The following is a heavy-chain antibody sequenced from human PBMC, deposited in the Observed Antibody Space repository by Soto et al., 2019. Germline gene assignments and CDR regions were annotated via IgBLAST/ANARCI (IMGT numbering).Heavy chain of an antibody. V-gene: IGHV4-30-2*05. D-gene: IGHD5-12*01. CDR1: GGSISSGGYY. Sequence: SETLSLTCAVSGGSISSGGYYWSWIRQPPGKGLEWIGYIYHSGSTYYNPSLKSRVTISVDTSKNQFSLKLSSVTAADTAVYYCARAGVATIYHGNKWLDPWGQGTLVTV. CDR3: ARAGVATIYHGNKWLDP. CDR2: IYHSGST. J-gene: IGHJ5*02.